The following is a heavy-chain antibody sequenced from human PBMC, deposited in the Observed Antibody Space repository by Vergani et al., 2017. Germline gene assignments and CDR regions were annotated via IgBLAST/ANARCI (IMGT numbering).Heavy chain of an antibody. J-gene: IGHJ6*03. V-gene: IGHV4-34*01. CDR2: IDHTGRP. Sequence: QVQLQQWGGGLLKPSETLSLTCVVNGGSFTSYHWPWIRQSPGEGLEWVGDIDHTGRPDYNPSLKSRLTMSVDNSRNQFSLTLISVTATDTAIYFCARVNTETNGHLYYYYYMDVWGQGTAVTVS. CDR1: GGSFTSYH. D-gene: IGHD4-11*01. CDR3: ARVNTETNGHLYYYYYMDV.